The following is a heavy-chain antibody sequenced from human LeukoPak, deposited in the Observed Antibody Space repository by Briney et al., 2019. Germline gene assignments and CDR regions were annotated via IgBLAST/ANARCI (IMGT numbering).Heavy chain of an antibody. J-gene: IGHJ6*02. CDR1: GGSFSGYY. D-gene: IGHD2-8*01. CDR2: INHSGST. V-gene: IGHV4-34*01. Sequence: SETLSLTCAVHGGSFSGYYWSWIRQPPGKGLEWIGEINHSGSTNYNPSLKSRVTISVDTSKNQFSLKLSSVTAADTAVYYCANLEYCTNGVCYYYYGMDVWGQGTTVTVSS. CDR3: ANLEYCTNGVCYYYYGMDV.